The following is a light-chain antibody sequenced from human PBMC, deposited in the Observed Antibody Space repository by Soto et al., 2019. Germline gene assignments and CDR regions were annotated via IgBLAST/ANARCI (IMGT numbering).Light chain of an antibody. Sequence: EIVLTQSPATLSLSPGERATLSCRASQSVSTYLAWYQQKPGQAPRLLIYDASNRATGIPARFSGSGSGTDFTLTISSLEPEDFAVYYGQQRSNWWTFGQGTKVEMK. CDR2: DAS. CDR3: QQRSNWWT. V-gene: IGKV3-11*01. J-gene: IGKJ1*01. CDR1: QSVSTY.